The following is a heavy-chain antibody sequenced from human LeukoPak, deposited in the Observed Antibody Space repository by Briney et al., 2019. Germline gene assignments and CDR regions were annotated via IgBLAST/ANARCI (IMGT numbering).Heavy chain of an antibody. V-gene: IGHV3-66*02. CDR1: AFSVSNYY. J-gene: IGHJ5*01. D-gene: IGHD3-16*01. CDR2: IRDGGAT. Sequence: GGSLRLSCAGSAFSVSNYYMNWVRQAPGGGLEWVSLIRDGGATFYADSVKGQFTIARDNSKEKIYLQMNRLRVEDTAVYFCARDRAVTQVWVEFDSWGQGTQVTVSS. CDR3: ARDRAVTQVWVEFDS.